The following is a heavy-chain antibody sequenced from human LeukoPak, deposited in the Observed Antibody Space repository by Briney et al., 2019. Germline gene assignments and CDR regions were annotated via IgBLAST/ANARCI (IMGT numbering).Heavy chain of an antibody. CDR1: GYSSTSYW. V-gene: IGHV5-51*01. J-gene: IGHJ3*02. D-gene: IGHD3-22*01. Sequence: GESLKISCKGSGYSSTSYWIGWVRQMPGKGLEWMGIIYPGDSDTRYSPSFQGQVTISADKSISTAYLQWSSLKASDTAMYYCARSQPSIVVVKSHAFDIWGQGTMVTVSS. CDR3: ARSQPSIVVVKSHAFDI. CDR2: IYPGDSDT.